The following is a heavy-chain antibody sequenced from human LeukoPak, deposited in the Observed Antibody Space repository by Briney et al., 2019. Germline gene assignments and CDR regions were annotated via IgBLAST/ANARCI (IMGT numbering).Heavy chain of an antibody. Sequence: GGSLRLSCAASGFTFSSYAMSWVRQAPGKGLEWVSVISGSGGGTFYADSVKGRFTVSRDNSKNTLYLQMNSLRAGDTAVYYCAKVGGDYDFWSGYLPDAFDIWGQGTMVTVSS. J-gene: IGHJ3*02. CDR2: ISGSGGGT. CDR1: GFTFSSYA. CDR3: AKVGGDYDFWSGYLPDAFDI. D-gene: IGHD3-3*01. V-gene: IGHV3-23*01.